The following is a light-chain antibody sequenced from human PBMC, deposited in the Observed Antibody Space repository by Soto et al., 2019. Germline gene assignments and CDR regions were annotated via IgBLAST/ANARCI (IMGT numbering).Light chain of an antibody. CDR2: DVS. V-gene: IGLV2-14*01. Sequence: QSALTQPASVSGSPGQSITISCTGTSSDVGGYNYVSWYQQHPGKAPKFMIYDVSNRPSGVSNSFSGSKSGNTASLTISGLQAEDEADYYCSSYTSSSTLVFGGGTKVTVL. CDR3: SSYTSSSTLV. J-gene: IGLJ2*01. CDR1: SSDVGGYNY.